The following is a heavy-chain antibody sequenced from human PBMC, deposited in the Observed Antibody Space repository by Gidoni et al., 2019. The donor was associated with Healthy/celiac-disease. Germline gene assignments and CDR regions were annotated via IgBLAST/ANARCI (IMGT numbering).Heavy chain of an antibody. Sequence: QLQLQESGPGLVKPSETLSLTCPVSVGSISSSSYYWGWIRQPPGKGLEWIGSIYYSGSTYYNPSLKSRVTISVDTSKNQFSLKLSSVTAADTAVYYCARQAHLAYCGGDCYSEPVGYYFDYWGQGTLVTVSS. J-gene: IGHJ4*02. CDR3: ARQAHLAYCGGDCYSEPVGYYFDY. V-gene: IGHV4-39*01. CDR2: IYYSGST. CDR1: VGSISSSSYY. D-gene: IGHD2-21*02.